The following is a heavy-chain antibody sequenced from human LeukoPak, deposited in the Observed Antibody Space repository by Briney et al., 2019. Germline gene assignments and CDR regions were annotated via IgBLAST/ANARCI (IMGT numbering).Heavy chain of an antibody. CDR2: IIPIFGTA. J-gene: IGHJ4*02. D-gene: IGHD3-22*01. Sequence: GASVRVSSKASGGTFSIYAISWVRQAPGQGLEWMGGIIPIFGTANYAQKFQGRVTITADESTSTAYMELSSLRSEDTAVYYCARAPNYYDTLLSYWGQGTLVTVSS. V-gene: IGHV1-69*01. CDR3: ARAPNYYDTLLSY. CDR1: GGTFSIYA.